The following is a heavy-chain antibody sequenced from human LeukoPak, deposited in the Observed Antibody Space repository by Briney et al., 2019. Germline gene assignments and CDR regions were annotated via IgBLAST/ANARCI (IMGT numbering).Heavy chain of an antibody. J-gene: IGHJ5*01. V-gene: IGHV3-30*02. CDR2: IRYDGNNK. CDR3: AKGYRNHLLILLDS. D-gene: IGHD3-16*01. Sequence: HPGGSLRLSCAASGFTFSSSDMHSGRQAPGKGVEWVAFIRYDGNNKYYADSVKGRLTIAIDNSKNTLYLQMNSLRAADTAVYYCAKGYRNHLLILLDSWGQGTLVTVSS. CDR1: GFTFSSSD.